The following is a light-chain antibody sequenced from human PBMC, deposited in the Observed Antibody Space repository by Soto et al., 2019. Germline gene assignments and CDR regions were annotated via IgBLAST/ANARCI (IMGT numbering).Light chain of an antibody. J-gene: IGKJ1*01. CDR3: QQYGSSPPT. CDR2: GAS. Sequence: EIVLTQSPGTLSLSPGERATLSCRASQSVSSSYLAWYQQKPGQAPRLLIHGASSRATGIPDRFSGSGSGTDFTLTISRLEPEDFAVYYCQQYGSSPPTLGQGTKVDIK. V-gene: IGKV3-20*01. CDR1: QSVSSSY.